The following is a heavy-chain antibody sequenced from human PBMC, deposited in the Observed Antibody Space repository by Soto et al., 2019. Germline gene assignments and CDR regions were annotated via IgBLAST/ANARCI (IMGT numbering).Heavy chain of an antibody. Sequence: QVQLVESGGGVVQPGGSLRLSCAASGFTFGTYAMHWVRQAPGKGLEWVAVIYYDGSNRYYGDAVKGRFTISRDNSKSTQYLEMSSLRAEDTAVYYCARAFCTNGVCYYFFDYWGHGTLVTVSS. V-gene: IGHV3-33*01. D-gene: IGHD2-8*01. CDR2: IYYDGSNR. J-gene: IGHJ4*01. CDR1: GFTFGTYA. CDR3: ARAFCTNGVCYYFFDY.